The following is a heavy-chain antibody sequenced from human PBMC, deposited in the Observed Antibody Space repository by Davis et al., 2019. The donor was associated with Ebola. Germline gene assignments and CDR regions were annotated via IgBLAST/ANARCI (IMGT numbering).Heavy chain of an antibody. CDR1: GVSISRHY. D-gene: IGHD3-10*01. CDR3: SERGSSV. J-gene: IGHJ4*02. CDR2: IYYTGNA. Sequence: PGESLRLSCTVSGVSISRHYWSWIRQPPGKRLEWIGSIYYTGNAYYNSSLASRATISVDTSKNQFSLKLTSVTAADTAMYYCSERGSSVWGQGTLVTVSS. V-gene: IGHV4-59*03.